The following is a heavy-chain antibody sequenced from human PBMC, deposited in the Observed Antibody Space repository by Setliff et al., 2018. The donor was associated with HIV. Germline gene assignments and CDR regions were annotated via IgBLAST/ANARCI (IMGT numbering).Heavy chain of an antibody. CDR1: GFTFSSYG. CDR2: IWYDGSNK. CDR3: ARDKDYYDFSGYYYIYYYMDV. V-gene: IGHV3-33*01. Sequence: LRLSCAASGFTFSSYGMHWARQAPGKGLEWVAVIWYDGSNKYYADSVKGRFTISRDKSKNTLYLQMNSLRAEDTAVYYCARDKDYYDFSGYYYIYYYMDVWGKGTTVTVSS. D-gene: IGHD3-22*01. J-gene: IGHJ6*03.